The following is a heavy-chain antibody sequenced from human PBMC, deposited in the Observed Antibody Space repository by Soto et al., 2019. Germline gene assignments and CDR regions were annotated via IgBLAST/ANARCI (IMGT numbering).Heavy chain of an antibody. CDR1: GFTFSSYA. D-gene: IGHD2-15*01. J-gene: IGHJ6*02. Sequence: QVQLVESGGGVVQPGRSLRLSCAASGFTFSSYAMHWVRQAPGKGLEWVAVISYDGSNKYYADSVKGRFTISRDNSKNTXXLQMNSLRVEDTAVYYCARDGVVVVAATYYYGMDVWGQGTTVTVSS. CDR2: ISYDGSNK. V-gene: IGHV3-30-3*01. CDR3: ARDGVVVVAATYYYGMDV.